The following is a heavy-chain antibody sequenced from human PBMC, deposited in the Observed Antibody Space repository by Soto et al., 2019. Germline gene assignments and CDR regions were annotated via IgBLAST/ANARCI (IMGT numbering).Heavy chain of an antibody. Sequence: EVQLLESGGGLVQPGGSLRLSCAASGFTFSSYGMTWVRQAPGKGLEWVSTISGSGGSTYYADSVKGQFTISRDNPKNTLYLQMNSLRAEDTAVYYCAKGLYSGSYFDYWGQGTLVTVSS. CDR1: GFTFSSYG. D-gene: IGHD1-26*01. J-gene: IGHJ4*02. V-gene: IGHV3-23*01. CDR3: AKGLYSGSYFDY. CDR2: ISGSGGST.